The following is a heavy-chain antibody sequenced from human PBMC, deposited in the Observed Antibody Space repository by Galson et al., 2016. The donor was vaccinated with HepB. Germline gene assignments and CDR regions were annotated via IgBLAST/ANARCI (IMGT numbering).Heavy chain of an antibody. V-gene: IGHV3-74*01. CDR3: ARGRLRPSYLGLAS. J-gene: IGHJ5*02. CDR1: GFTFSSYW. Sequence: SLRLSCAASGFTFSSYWMHWVRQTPEKGLVWVSHISSDGSNTVYADSVKGRFTISRDNAKKPLSLQMNSLSAEDTAVYYCARGRLRPSYLGLASWGQGTLVTVSS. D-gene: IGHD3-16*01. CDR2: ISSDGSNT.